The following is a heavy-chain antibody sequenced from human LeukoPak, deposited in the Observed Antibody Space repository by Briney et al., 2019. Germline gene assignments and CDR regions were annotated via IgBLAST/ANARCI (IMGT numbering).Heavy chain of an antibody. Sequence: GGSLRLSCAGSGFTFSSYWINWVRQAPGKGLERVANIKQDGSEKYYVDSVKGRFTISRDNAKTSLYLQMNSLIAEDTAVYYCARGGPHYDISSGYSYYYYMDVWGKGTTVTVSS. CDR1: GFTFSSYW. V-gene: IGHV3-7*01. J-gene: IGHJ6*03. D-gene: IGHD3-3*01. CDR2: IKQDGSEK. CDR3: ARGGPHYDISSGYSYYYYMDV.